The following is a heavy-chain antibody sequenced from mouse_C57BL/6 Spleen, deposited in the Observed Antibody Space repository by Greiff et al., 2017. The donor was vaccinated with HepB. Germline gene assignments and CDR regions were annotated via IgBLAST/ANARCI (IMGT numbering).Heavy chain of an antibody. CDR2: ISSGGDYI. CDR1: GFTFSSYA. D-gene: IGHD2-14*01. Sequence: EVKLVESGEGLVKPGGSLKLSYAASGFTFSSYAMSWVRQTPEKRLEWVAYISSGGDYIYYADTVKGRFTISRDNARNTLYLQMSSLKSEDTAMYYCTRDPIGWFAYWGQGTLVTVSA. CDR3: TRDPIGWFAY. V-gene: IGHV5-9-1*02. J-gene: IGHJ3*01.